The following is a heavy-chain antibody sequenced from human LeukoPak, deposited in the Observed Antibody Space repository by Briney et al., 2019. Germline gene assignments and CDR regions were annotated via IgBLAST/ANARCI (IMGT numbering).Heavy chain of an antibody. V-gene: IGHV1-69*04. CDR3: AREGGVAGSPVYDY. CDR1: GGTFSSYA. D-gene: IGHD6-19*01. CDR2: IIPILGIA. J-gene: IGHJ4*02. Sequence: GASVKVSCKASGGTFSSYAISWVRQAPGQGLEWMGRIIPILGIANYAQKFQGRVTITADKSTSTAYMELSSLRSEDTAVYYCAREGGVAGSPVYDYWGQGTLVTVSS.